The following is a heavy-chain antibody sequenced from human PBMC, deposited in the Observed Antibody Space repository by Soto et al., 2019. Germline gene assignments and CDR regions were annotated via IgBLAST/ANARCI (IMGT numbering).Heavy chain of an antibody. J-gene: IGHJ6*03. Sequence: SETLSLTCTVSGGSISSGGYYWSWIRQHPGKGLECIGYIYYSGSTYYNPSLKSRVTISVDTSNNQFSLKLSSVTAADTAVYYCARRGYSYGPYYYYYMDVWGQGTTVTVSS. CDR2: IYYSGST. CDR3: ARRGYSYGPYYYYYMDV. D-gene: IGHD5-18*01. V-gene: IGHV4-31*03. CDR1: GGSISSGGYY.